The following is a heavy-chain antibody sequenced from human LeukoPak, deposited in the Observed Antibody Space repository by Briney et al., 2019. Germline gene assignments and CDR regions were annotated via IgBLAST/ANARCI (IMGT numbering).Heavy chain of an antibody. CDR2: FHHSLST. CDR3: ARREGFNFDY. Sequence: PSETLSLTCTVSGGSISSYYWSWIRQPPGKRLEWIGSFHHSLSTSFNPSLKSRVSISIDTSKNQLSLILSSVTAADTAVYFCARREGFNFDYWGQGSLVTVSS. D-gene: IGHD1-26*01. J-gene: IGHJ4*02. CDR1: GGSISSYY. V-gene: IGHV4-59*08.